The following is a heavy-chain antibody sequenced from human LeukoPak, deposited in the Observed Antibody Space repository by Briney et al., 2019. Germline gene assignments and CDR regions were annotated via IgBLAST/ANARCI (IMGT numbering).Heavy chain of an antibody. D-gene: IGHD5-18*01. V-gene: IGHV5-51*01. CDR1: GSTFTSYW. CDR3: ARLAAMVTDYFDY. CDR2: ICTGDSDT. J-gene: IGHJ4*02. Sequence: PRESLQICCKGSGSTFTSYWIGWGRQMHAKGLEWMGIICTGDSDTRYRPSVQGQVTISADKSISTADLQWSSLKASDTAMYYCARLAAMVTDYFDYWGQGTVVTVSS.